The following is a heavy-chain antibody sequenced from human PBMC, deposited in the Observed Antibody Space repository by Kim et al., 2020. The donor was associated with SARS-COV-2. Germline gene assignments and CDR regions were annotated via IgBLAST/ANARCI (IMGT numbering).Heavy chain of an antibody. J-gene: IGHJ6*02. CDR1: GFTYHDYG. D-gene: IGHD1-26*01. CDR3: AKDKSGTYFFGGMDV. CDR2: INWDGKKK. V-gene: IGHV3-43D*04. Sequence: GGSLRLSCADSGFTYHDYGMHWVRQVPGKGLEWVALINWDGKKKYYGDSVKGRFTISRDNSKKSLYLQMNNLRVEDTALYYCAKDKSGTYFFGGMDVWGHVTTVTVSS.